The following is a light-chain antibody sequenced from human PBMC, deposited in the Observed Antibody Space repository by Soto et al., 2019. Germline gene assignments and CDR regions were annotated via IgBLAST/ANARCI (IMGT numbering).Light chain of an antibody. CDR2: AAS. V-gene: IGKV1-39*01. CDR3: QPSYGMTT. CDR1: QSISRY. J-gene: IGKJ4*01. Sequence: DIQMTQAPGALSASVGDRVTITCRARQSISRYLNWYPQKPGKAPKLLVFAASSVQSGVPSRFSGSGSGTDFTLTINSLQTEDFATYYCQPSYGMTTFGGGTKVEL.